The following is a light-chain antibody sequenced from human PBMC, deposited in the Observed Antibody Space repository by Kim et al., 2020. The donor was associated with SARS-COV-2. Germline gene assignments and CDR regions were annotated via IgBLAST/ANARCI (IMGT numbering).Light chain of an antibody. J-gene: IGKJ5*01. CDR3: QQGYSSPQIT. V-gene: IGKV1-39*01. CDR2: AAS. Sequence: SVGDRVIITCRTSQSISSHVNWYQQKPGKAPNLLFFAASSLQSGVPSRFSGSGSGTDFTLTISTLQPEDFATYYCQQGYSSPQITFGQGTRLEIK. CDR1: QSISSH.